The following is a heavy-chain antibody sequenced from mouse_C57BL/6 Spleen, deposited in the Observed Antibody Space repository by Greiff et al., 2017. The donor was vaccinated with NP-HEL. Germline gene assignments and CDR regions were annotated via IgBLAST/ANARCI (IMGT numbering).Heavy chain of an antibody. CDR3: ARHYYGSSSAMDY. CDR2: ISNGGGST. CDR1: GFTFSDYY. J-gene: IGHJ4*01. V-gene: IGHV5-12*01. D-gene: IGHD1-1*01. Sequence: EVHLVESGGGLVQPGGSLKLSCAASGFTFSDYYMYWVRQTPEKRLEWVAYISNGGGSTYYPDTVKGRFTISRDNAKNTLYLQMSRLKSEDTAMYYCARHYYGSSSAMDYWGQGTSVTVSS.